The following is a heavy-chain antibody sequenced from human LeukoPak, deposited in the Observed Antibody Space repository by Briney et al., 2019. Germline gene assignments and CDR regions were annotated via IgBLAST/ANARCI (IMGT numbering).Heavy chain of an antibody. Sequence: SETLSLTCAVYGGSFSGYYWSWIRQPPGKGLEWMGEINHSGSTNYNPSLKRGVTISVDTSKNQFSLNLSSVTAADTAVYYCARVFRRASVAFDIWGQGTMVTVSS. D-gene: IGHD2-21*01. CDR3: ARVFRRASVAFDI. J-gene: IGHJ3*02. V-gene: IGHV4-34*01. CDR2: INHSGST. CDR1: GGSFSGYY.